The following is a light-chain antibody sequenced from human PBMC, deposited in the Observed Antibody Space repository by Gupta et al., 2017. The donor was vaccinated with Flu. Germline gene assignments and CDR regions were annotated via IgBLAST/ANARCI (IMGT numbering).Light chain of an antibody. V-gene: IGKV1-33*01. Sequence: DIQMTQSPSSLSASIGDRVTITCRASPDIKNFLNWYQQKPGTAPNLLIYDASNLETGVPSRFSGSGSGTEFTFTINSLQPEDIAAYYCQQYESLPLFTFGGGTRVEIK. CDR3: QQYESLPLFT. CDR1: PDIKNF. CDR2: DAS. J-gene: IGKJ4*01.